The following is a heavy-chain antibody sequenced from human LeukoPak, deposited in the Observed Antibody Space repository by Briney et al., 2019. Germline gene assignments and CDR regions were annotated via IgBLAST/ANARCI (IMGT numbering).Heavy chain of an antibody. D-gene: IGHD2-21*02. Sequence: ASVKVSCKASGYTFTGYSMHWVRQAPGQGLEWMGCINPNSGGTNYAQKFQGRVTMTRDTSISTAYMELSRLRSEDTAVYYCARNKCGGDCSDYSYYYGMDVWGQGTTVTVSS. CDR2: INPNSGGT. J-gene: IGHJ6*02. CDR3: ARNKCGGDCSDYSYYYGMDV. CDR1: GYTFTGYS. V-gene: IGHV1-2*02.